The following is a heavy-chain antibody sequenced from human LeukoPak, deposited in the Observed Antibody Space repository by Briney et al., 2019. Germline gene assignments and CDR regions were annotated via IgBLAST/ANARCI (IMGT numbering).Heavy chain of an antibody. V-gene: IGHV3-23*01. Sequence: GGSLRLSCAASGFTFSIYAMSWVRQAPGKGLEWVSTIGSGGGSRYYADSVKGRFTISRDNSKNTLYLQMNSLRAEDTAVYYCASQSQVRYFDYWGQGTLVTVSS. J-gene: IGHJ4*02. CDR1: GFTFSIYA. CDR2: IGSGGGSR. CDR3: ASQSQVRYFDY.